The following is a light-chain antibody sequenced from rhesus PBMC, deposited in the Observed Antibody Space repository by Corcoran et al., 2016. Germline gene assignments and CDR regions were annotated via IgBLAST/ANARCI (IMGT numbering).Light chain of an antibody. CDR3: QQYNDWLLT. CDR2: SAY. CDR1: ESVGSY. V-gene: IGKV3-40*03. J-gene: IGKJ4*01. Sequence: EIVMTQSPATLSLSPGETATLSCRASESVGSYLAWYQQKPGQAPKLLVHSAYFRATGIPDRFSGSGCRTEFNLTISSLEPEDVGVYHCQQYNDWLLTFGGGTKVEIK.